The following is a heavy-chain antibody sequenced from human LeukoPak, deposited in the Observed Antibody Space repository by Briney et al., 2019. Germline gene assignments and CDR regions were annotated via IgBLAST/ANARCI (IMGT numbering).Heavy chain of an antibody. Sequence: ASVKFSCKVSGYTLTELSMHWVRQAPGKGLEWMRGFDPEDGETIYAQKFQGRVTMTEDTSTDTAYMELSSLRSEDTAVYYCATLTPYYDFWSGYYNAGYFDYWGQGTLVTVSS. J-gene: IGHJ4*02. D-gene: IGHD3-3*01. CDR3: ATLTPYYDFWSGYYNAGYFDY. CDR2: FDPEDGET. CDR1: GYTLTELS. V-gene: IGHV1-24*01.